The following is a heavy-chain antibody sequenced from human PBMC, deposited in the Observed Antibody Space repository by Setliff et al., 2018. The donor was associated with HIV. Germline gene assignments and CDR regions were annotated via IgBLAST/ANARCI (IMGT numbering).Heavy chain of an antibody. J-gene: IGHJ4*02. CDR2: ISPDGSAT. V-gene: IGHV3-7*01. Sequence: GGSLRLSCAASGFSFSSYAMHWVRQTPGKGLEWVANISPDGSATYYVDSVKGRFTISRDNAKNSLYLQLNSLRVEDTAMYYCTRIPNCGGGICYPYYFDYWGQGTLVTVSS. D-gene: IGHD2-15*01. CDR1: GFSFSSYA. CDR3: TRIPNCGGGICYPYYFDY.